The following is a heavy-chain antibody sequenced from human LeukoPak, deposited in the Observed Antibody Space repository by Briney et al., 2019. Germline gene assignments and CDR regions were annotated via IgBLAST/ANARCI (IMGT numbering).Heavy chain of an antibody. J-gene: IGHJ1*01. CDR2: IRSKAYGATT. V-gene: IGHV3-49*04. Sequence: GGSLRLSCAASGFTFSSYGMNWVRQAPGKGLEWVGFIRSKAYGATTEYAASVKGRFTISRDDSKSIAYLQMNSLKTEDTAVYYCTRGPPGVTVTYFQHWGQGTLVTVSS. CDR3: TRGPPGVTVTYFQH. D-gene: IGHD4-11*01. CDR1: GFTFSSYG.